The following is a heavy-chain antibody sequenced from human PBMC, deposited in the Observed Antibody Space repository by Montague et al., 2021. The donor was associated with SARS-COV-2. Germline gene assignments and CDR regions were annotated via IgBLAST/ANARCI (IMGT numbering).Heavy chain of an antibody. CDR3: ARLWGSDIVLMVYAIKGWFDP. CDR2: IYYSGST. D-gene: IGHD2-8*01. V-gene: IGHV4-39*01. Sequence: SETLSLTCTVSGGSISSRSHYWGWIRQPPGKGLEWIGSIYYSGSTYYSPSLKSRVTISVDTSKNQFSLKLSSVTAADTAAYYCARLWGSDIVLMVYAIKGWFDPWGQGTLVTVSS. J-gene: IGHJ5*02. CDR1: GGSISSRSHY.